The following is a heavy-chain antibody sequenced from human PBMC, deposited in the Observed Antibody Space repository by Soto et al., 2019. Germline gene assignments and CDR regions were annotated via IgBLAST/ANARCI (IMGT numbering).Heavy chain of an antibody. D-gene: IGHD3-10*01. V-gene: IGHV3-23*01. J-gene: IGHJ4*02. CDR1: GFTFSSYA. CDR2: ISGSDGST. Sequence: GGSLRLSCAASGFTFSSYAMSWVRQAPGKGLEWVSAISGSDGSTYYADSVKGRFTISRDNSKNTLYLQMNSLRAEDTAVYYCAKDRTRLYYGSGSYVPDFDYWGQGTLVTVSS. CDR3: AKDRTRLYYGSGSYVPDFDY.